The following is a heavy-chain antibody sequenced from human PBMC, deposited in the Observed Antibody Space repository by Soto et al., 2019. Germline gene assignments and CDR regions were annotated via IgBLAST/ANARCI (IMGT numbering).Heavy chain of an antibody. D-gene: IGHD3-22*01. CDR1: GGSISSGGYY. Sequence: SETLSLTCTVSGGSISSGGYYWSWIRQHPGKGLEWIGYIYYSGSTYYNPSLKSRVTISVDTSKNQFSLKLSSVTAADTAVYYCARWTRVDYYDSSGYYDYWGQGTMVTVYS. J-gene: IGHJ4*02. V-gene: IGHV4-31*03. CDR3: ARWTRVDYYDSSGYYDY. CDR2: IYYSGST.